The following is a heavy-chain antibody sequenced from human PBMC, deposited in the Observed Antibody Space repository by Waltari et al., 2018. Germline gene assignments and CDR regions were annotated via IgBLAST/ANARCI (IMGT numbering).Heavy chain of an antibody. CDR1: GGSISSSSYY. V-gene: IGHV4-39*07. D-gene: IGHD1-1*01. Sequence: QLQLQESGPGLVKPSETLSLTCTVSGGSISSSSYYWGWIRQPPGKGLEWIGSIYYSGSTYYNPSLKSRVTISVDTSKNQFSLKLSSVTAADTAVYYCARDGTRKGYYGMDVWGQGTTVTVSS. J-gene: IGHJ6*02. CDR3: ARDGTRKGYYGMDV. CDR2: IYYSGST.